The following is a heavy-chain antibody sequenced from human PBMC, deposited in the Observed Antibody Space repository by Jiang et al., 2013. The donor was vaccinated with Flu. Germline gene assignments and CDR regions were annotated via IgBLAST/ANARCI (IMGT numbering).Heavy chain of an antibody. Sequence: LLKPSETLSLTCTVSGGSISSNNHYWGWVRQPPGQGLEWIGSINYSGTTFYKPSLKSRVTISIDTSKNQFSLKLSSVTATDTAVYFCARESQSSSDYWGQGTLVTVSS. J-gene: IGHJ4*02. CDR1: GGSISSNNHY. CDR2: INYSGTT. CDR3: ARESQSSSDY. V-gene: IGHV4-39*02. D-gene: IGHD6-6*01.